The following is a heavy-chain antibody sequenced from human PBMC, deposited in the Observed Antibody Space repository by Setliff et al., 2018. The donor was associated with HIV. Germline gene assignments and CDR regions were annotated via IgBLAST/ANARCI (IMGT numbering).Heavy chain of an antibody. V-gene: IGHV1-46*01. CDR2: INPSGGST. J-gene: IGHJ4*02. Sequence: ASVKVSCKASGYTFTGYYMHWVRQAPGQGLEWMGRINPSGGSTSYAQKFQGRVTMTRDTSTSTVYMELSSLRSEDTAMYYCARDPTGGAARFDYWGQGTLVTVSS. CDR1: GYTFTGYY. CDR3: ARDPTGGAARFDY. D-gene: IGHD6-6*01.